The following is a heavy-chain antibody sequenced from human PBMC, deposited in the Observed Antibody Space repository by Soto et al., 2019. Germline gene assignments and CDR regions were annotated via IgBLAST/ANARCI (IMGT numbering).Heavy chain of an antibody. CDR2: INPNSGGT. Sequence: APVKVSCKASGYTFTGYYMHWVRQAPGQGLEWMGWINPNSGGTNYAQKFQGWVTMTRDTSISTAYMELSRLRSDDTAVYYCARSALSGYYDSSGYDAFDIWGQGTMVTVSS. V-gene: IGHV1-2*04. CDR1: GYTFTGYY. D-gene: IGHD3-22*01. CDR3: ARSALSGYYDSSGYDAFDI. J-gene: IGHJ3*02.